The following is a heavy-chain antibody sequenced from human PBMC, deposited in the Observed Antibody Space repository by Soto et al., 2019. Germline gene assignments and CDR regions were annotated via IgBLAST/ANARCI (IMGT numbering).Heavy chain of an antibody. CDR3: ARLLQLHCTSTSCTSGFDY. J-gene: IGHJ4*02. D-gene: IGHD2-2*01. CDR2: ISYSGSP. Sequence: SETLSLTCSVSGGSVSSSPYYWGWVRQPPGQGLEWIASISYSGSPYHNPSLRSRVTISIDTSKNQFFLRLRSVTAADTAVYYCARLLQLHCTSTSCTSGFDYWGQG. CDR1: GGSVSSSPYY. V-gene: IGHV4-39*01.